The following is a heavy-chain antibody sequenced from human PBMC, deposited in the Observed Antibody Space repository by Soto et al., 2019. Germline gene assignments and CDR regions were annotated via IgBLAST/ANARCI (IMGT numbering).Heavy chain of an antibody. CDR2: INPFGGGT. J-gene: IGHJ5*02. Sequence: VQLEQSGAEVKIPGASVRISCQASGYSFSHHYIHWVRQAPGQGLEWLGLINPFGGGTTHAHRFKGRVTMPRDTATNTFCVEVNSLVSQDTAIYFCGRGQQALVLRGDWFDPWGQGTLVTVSS. V-gene: IGHV1-46*01. D-gene: IGHD2-8*02. CDR3: GRGQQALVLRGDWFDP. CDR1: GYSFSHHY.